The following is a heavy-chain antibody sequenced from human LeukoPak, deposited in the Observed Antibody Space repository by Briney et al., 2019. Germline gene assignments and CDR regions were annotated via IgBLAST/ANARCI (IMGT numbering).Heavy chain of an antibody. Sequence: GGSLRLSCAASGFTFSSYGMHWVRQAPGKGLEWVAVIRYDGSNKYYADSVKGRFTISRDNSKNTLYLQMNSLRAEDTAVYYCAKDLGPGYGDSYYWGQGTLVTVSS. CDR1: GFTFSSYG. J-gene: IGHJ4*02. V-gene: IGHV3-30*02. CDR3: AKDLGPGYGDSYY. CDR2: IRYDGSNK. D-gene: IGHD4-17*01.